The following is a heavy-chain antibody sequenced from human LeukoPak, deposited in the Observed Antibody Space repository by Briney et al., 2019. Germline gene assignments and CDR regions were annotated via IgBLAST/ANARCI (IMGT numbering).Heavy chain of an antibody. J-gene: IGHJ4*02. Sequence: PGGSLRLSCAASGFSFSDYFLNWVRQAPGKGLEWIGRIKNKPNNYATDYAASVRGRFTMSRDDSENSMYLQMNSLRAEDTAVYYCAKDHDYVWGSYHDHYYFDYWGQGTLVTVSS. CDR3: AKDHDYVWGSYHDHYYFDY. D-gene: IGHD3-16*02. CDR2: IKNKPNNYAT. V-gene: IGHV3-72*01. CDR1: GFSFSDYF.